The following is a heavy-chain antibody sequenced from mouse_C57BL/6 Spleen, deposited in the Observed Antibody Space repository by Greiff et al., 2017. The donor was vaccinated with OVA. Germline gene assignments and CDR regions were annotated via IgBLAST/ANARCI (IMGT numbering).Heavy chain of an antibody. J-gene: IGHJ4*01. V-gene: IGHV1-50*01. CDR1: GYTFTSYW. Sequence: VQLQQPGAELVKPGASVKLSCKASGYTFTSYWMQWVKQRPGQGLEWIGEIDPSDSYTNYNQKFKGKATLTVDTSSSTAYMQLSSLTSEDSAVYYCARSMGYGSRGEDYWGQGTSVTVSS. CDR2: IDPSDSYT. D-gene: IGHD1-1*01. CDR3: ARSMGYGSRGEDY.